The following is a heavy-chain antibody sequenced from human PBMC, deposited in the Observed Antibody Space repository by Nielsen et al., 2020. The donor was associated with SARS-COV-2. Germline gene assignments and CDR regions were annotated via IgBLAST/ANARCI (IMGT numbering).Heavy chain of an antibody. D-gene: IGHD3-22*01. V-gene: IGHV3-30-3*01. Sequence: WIRQPPGKGLDWVAVISYDGSNKYYADSVKGRFTISRDNSKSTLYLQMNSLRAEDTAVYYCARDYYDSSGSGFYYYYYGMDVWGQGTTVTVSS. J-gene: IGHJ6*02. CDR3: ARDYYDSSGSGFYYYYYGMDV. CDR2: ISYDGSNK.